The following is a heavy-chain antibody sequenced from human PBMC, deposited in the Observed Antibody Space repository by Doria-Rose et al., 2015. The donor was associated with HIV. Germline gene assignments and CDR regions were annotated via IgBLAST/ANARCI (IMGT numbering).Heavy chain of an antibody. CDR2: IFSDDER. Sequence: QITLKVSGPVLVKPTETLTLTCTVSGVSLSSPGMGVSWIRQPPGKALEWLAHIFSDDERSDKTALKSRLTISRGTSKSQVVLTMTDMDPVDTATYYCARIKSSRWYHKYYFDFWGQGTLVIVSA. V-gene: IGHV2-26*01. D-gene: IGHD6-13*01. CDR1: GVSLSSPGMG. J-gene: IGHJ4*02. CDR3: ARIKSSRWYHKYYFDF.